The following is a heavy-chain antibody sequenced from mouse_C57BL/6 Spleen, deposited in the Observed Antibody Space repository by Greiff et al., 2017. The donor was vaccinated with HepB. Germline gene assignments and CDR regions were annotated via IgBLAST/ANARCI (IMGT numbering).Heavy chain of an antibody. V-gene: IGHV1-80*01. D-gene: IGHD2-4*01. CDR3: ARRGDYDEGYAMDY. Sequence: VQLQESGAELVKPGASVKISCKASGYAFSSYWMNWVKQRPGKGLEWIGQIYPGDGDTNYNGKFKGKATLTADKSSSTAYMQLSSLTSEDSAVYFCARRGDYDEGYAMDYWGQGTSVTVSS. J-gene: IGHJ4*01. CDR1: GYAFSSYW. CDR2: IYPGDGDT.